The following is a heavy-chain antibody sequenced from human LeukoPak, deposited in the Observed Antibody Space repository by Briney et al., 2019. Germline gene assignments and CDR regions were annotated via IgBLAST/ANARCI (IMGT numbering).Heavy chain of an antibody. V-gene: IGHV4-61*02. J-gene: IGHJ3*02. D-gene: IGHD6-13*01. CDR3: ASEASSSWYQFQASDI. Sequence: PSETLSLTCTVSGGSISSGSYYWSWIRQPAGKGLEWIGRIYTSGSTNYNPSLKSRVTMSVDTSKNQFSLKLSSVTAADTAVYYCASEASSSWYQFQASDIWGQGTMVTVSS. CDR1: GGSISSGSYY. CDR2: IYTSGST.